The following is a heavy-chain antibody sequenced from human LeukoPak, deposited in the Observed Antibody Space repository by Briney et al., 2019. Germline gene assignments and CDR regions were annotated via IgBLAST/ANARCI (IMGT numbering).Heavy chain of an antibody. CDR2: IYSGGST. J-gene: IGHJ4*02. CDR1: GFTFSDYS. V-gene: IGHV3-66*01. Sequence: GGSLRLSCAASGFTFSDYSINWVRQAPGKGLEWVSVIYSGGSTYYADSVKGRFTISRDNSKNTLYLQMNSLRAEDTAVYYCARGYSGSCYDYWGQGTLVTVSS. D-gene: IGHD2-15*01. CDR3: ARGYSGSCYDY.